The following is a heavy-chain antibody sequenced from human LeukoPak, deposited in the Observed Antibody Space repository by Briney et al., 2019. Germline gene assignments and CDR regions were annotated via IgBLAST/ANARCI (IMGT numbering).Heavy chain of an antibody. J-gene: IGHJ2*01. CDR3: ARPYCSGGSCYDWYFDL. Sequence: SQTLSLTCTVSGGSISSGGYYWIWIRQHPGKGLEWIGYIYYSGSTYYNPSLKSRVTISVDTSKNQFSLKLSSVTAADTAVYYCARPYCSGGSCYDWYFDLWGRGTLVTVSS. CDR2: IYYSGST. V-gene: IGHV4-31*03. CDR1: GGSISSGGYY. D-gene: IGHD2-15*01.